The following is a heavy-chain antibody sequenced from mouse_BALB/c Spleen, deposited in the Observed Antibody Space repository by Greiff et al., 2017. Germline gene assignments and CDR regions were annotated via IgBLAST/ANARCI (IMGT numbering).Heavy chain of an antibody. V-gene: IGHV5-17*02. D-gene: IGHD2-2*01. CDR2: ISSGSSTI. Sequence: EVHLVESGGGLVQPGGSRKLSCAASGFTFSSFGMHWVRQAPEKGLEWVAYISSGSSTIYYADTVKGRFTISRDNPKNTLFLQMTSLRSEDTAMYYCARWGGYDGYWYFDVWGAGTTVTVSS. CDR1: GFTFSSFG. CDR3: ARWGGYDGYWYFDV. J-gene: IGHJ1*01.